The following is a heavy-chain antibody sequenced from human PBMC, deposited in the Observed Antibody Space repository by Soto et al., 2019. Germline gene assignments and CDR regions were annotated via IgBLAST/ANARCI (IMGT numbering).Heavy chain of an antibody. J-gene: IGHJ6*02. D-gene: IGHD3-3*01. CDR1: GGFVSSGSYY. Sequence: SETLSLTCTVSGGFVSSGSYYWSWIRQPPGKGLEWIGYIYYSGSTNYNPSLKSRVTISVDTSKNQVSLKLNAVTTADTAVYYCAREYYDFWSVTYSYYGLDVWGQGTTVTVSS. CDR3: AREYYDFWSVTYSYYGLDV. V-gene: IGHV4-61*01. CDR2: IYYSGST.